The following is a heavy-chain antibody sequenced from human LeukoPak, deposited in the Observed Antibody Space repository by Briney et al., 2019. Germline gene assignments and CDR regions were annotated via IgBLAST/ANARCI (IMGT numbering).Heavy chain of an antibody. V-gene: IGHV4-59*01. J-gene: IGHJ4*02. Sequence: SETLSLTCTVSGASMNSNYWIWIRQTPGQGLEWIGYIHYNGITKYNPPLGSRVTISVDTPRNQFSLKLTSITAADTAVYYCAKVRDDYNYADHWGQGTLVTVSS. CDR2: IHYNGIT. D-gene: IGHD5-24*01. CDR3: AKVRDDYNYADH. CDR1: GASMNSNY.